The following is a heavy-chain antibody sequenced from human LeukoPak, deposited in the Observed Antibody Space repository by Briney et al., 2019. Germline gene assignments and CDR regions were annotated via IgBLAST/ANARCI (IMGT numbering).Heavy chain of an antibody. D-gene: IGHD3-22*01. V-gene: IGHV3-21*01. Sequence: GGSLRLSCAASGFTFSSYSMNWVRQAPGKGLEWVSFISSSSSYIYYANSVKGRFTISRDNAKNSLYLQMNSLRAEDSAVYYCARGASEYYYDSSGSELGYWGQGTLVTVSP. CDR1: GFTFSSYS. CDR2: ISSSSSYI. J-gene: IGHJ4*02. CDR3: ARGASEYYYDSSGSELGY.